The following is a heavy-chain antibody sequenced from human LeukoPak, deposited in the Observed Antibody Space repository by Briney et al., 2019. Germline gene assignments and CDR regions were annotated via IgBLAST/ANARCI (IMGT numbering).Heavy chain of an antibody. CDR3: TRDPPVASAPGYFDS. CDR1: GGTFSNYA. Sequence: ASVTLSCKPSGGTFSNYAVAWVRQAPGQGLEWMGHIIPIFGTTSYAPKFQGRVTLTADEVTTTAYMELRSLTSEDTAVYYCTRDPPVASAPGYFDSWGQGSLVTVSS. CDR2: IIPIFGTT. D-gene: IGHD2-15*01. J-gene: IGHJ4*02. V-gene: IGHV1-69*01.